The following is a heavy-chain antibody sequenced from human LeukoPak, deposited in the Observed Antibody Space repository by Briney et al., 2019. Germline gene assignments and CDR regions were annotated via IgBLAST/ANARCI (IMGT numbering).Heavy chain of an antibody. V-gene: IGHV1-8*01. D-gene: IGHD6-19*01. CDR2: MNPNSGNT. J-gene: IGHJ4*02. CDR1: GYTFTSYD. Sequence: ASMKVSCKASGYTFTSYDINWVRQATGQGLEWMGWMNPNSGNTGYAQKFQGRVTMTRNTSISTAYMELSSLRSEDTAVYYCARISGYSSGWYVVGRRRDYFDYWGQGTLVTVSS. CDR3: ARISGYSSGWYVVGRRRDYFDY.